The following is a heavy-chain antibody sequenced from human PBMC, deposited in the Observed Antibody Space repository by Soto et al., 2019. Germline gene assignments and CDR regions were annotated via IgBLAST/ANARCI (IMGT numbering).Heavy chain of an antibody. CDR3: ARDPNYYDFWAGSYYYNGMDV. V-gene: IGHV1-46*01. J-gene: IGHJ6*02. CDR2: INPGSRIT. CDR1: GYPFTNYF. D-gene: IGHD3-3*01. Sequence: ASVKVSCKTSGYPFTNYFVHWVRQAPGQGLEWMGAINPGSRITNYALKFQGRVTMTRDTSTNTVYLELSSLRSEDTAVYSCARDPNYYDFWAGSYYYNGMDVWGQGTTVTVSS.